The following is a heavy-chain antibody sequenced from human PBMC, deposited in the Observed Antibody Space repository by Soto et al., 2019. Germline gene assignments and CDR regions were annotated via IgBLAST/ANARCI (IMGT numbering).Heavy chain of an antibody. CDR3: TRDRVKIRGGYYHYYGMDV. D-gene: IGHD3-10*01. Sequence: DVQLEESGGGLVKPGGSLRLSCVASEFTFSVYSMNWVRQAPGKGLEWVSSISSGSSYIYYADSVKGRFTISRDNDKSSLFLHMNSLRGDDTAVYYCTRDRVKIRGGYYHYYGMDVWGQGTTVTVSS. V-gene: IGHV3-21*02. J-gene: IGHJ6*02. CDR2: ISSGSSYI. CDR1: EFTFSVYS.